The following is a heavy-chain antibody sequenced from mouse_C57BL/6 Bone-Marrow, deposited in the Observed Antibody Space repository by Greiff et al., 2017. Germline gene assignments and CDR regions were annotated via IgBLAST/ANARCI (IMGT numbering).Heavy chain of an antibody. Sequence: EVQLQQSGPELVKPGASVKISCKASGYTLSDYYMYWVKQSHGKSLEWIGDINPNNGGTSYNQKVKGKATLTVDKSSSTAYMELRSLTSEDSAIYYCAKYGNYAYWGQGTTLTVSS. CDR1: GYTLSDYY. CDR3: AKYGNYAY. V-gene: IGHV1-26*01. J-gene: IGHJ2*01. D-gene: IGHD2-1*01. CDR2: INPNNGGT.